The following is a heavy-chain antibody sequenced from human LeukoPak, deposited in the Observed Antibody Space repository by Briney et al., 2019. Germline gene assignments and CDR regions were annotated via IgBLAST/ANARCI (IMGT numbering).Heavy chain of an antibody. CDR2: IIPIFGTA. J-gene: IGHJ4*02. V-gene: IGHV1-69*13. D-gene: IGHD3-22*01. Sequence: ASVKVSCKASGGTFSSYAISWVRQAPGQGLEWMGGIIPIFGTANYAQKFQGRVTITADESTSTAYMELSSLRSEDTAVYYCARGGKYYYDSSGYYLDHWGQGTLVTVSS. CDR3: ARGGKYYYDSSGYYLDH. CDR1: GGTFSSYA.